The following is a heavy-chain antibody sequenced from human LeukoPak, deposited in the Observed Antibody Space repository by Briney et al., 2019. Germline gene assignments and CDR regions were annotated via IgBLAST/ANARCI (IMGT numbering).Heavy chain of an antibody. V-gene: IGHV3-74*01. Sequence: GGSLRLSCAASGFTFSSYWMHWVRQAPGKGLVWVSRINSDGSSTSYADSVTGRFTISRDNSKNTMYLQLNSLRAEDTAIYYCAKTYYYDSSGYSHYLAYDYWGQGTLVTVSS. D-gene: IGHD3-22*01. J-gene: IGHJ4*02. CDR1: GFTFSSYW. CDR3: AKTYYYDSSGYSHYLAYDY. CDR2: INSDGSST.